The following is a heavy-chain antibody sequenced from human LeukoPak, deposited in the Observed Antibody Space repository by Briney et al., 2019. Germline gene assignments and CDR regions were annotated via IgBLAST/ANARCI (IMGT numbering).Heavy chain of an antibody. CDR1: GYTFTSYA. V-gene: IGHV1-3*03. J-gene: IGHJ4*02. Sequence: ASVKVSCKASGYTFTSYAMHWVRQAPGQRLEWMGWINAGNGNTKYSQEFQGRVTITRDTSASTAYMELSSLRSEDMAVYYCARGSRGYYDSSGYYYWGQGTLVTVSS. CDR3: ARGSRGYYDSSGYYY. CDR2: INAGNGNT. D-gene: IGHD3-22*01.